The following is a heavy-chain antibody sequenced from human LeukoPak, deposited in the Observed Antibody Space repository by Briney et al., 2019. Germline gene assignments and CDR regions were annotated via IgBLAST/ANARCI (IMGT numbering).Heavy chain of an antibody. D-gene: IGHD2-2*01. V-gene: IGHV4-30-4*08. Sequence: SETLSLTCTVSGGSISSGDYYWSWIRQPPGKGLEWIGYIYYSGSTYYNPSLKSRVTISVDTSKNQFSLKLSSVTAADTAVYYCAREVVVPAASFDCWGQGTLVTVSS. CDR3: AREVVVPAASFDC. CDR2: IYYSGST. J-gene: IGHJ4*02. CDR1: GGSISSGDYY.